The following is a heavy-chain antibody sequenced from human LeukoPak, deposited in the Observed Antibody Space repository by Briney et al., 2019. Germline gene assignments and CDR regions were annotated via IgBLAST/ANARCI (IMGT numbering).Heavy chain of an antibody. J-gene: IGHJ3*02. CDR1: GGTFSSYA. V-gene: IGHV1-69*13. Sequence: ASVKVSCKASGGTFSSYAISWVRQAPGQGLEWMGGIIPILGTANYAQKFQGRVTITADESTGTAYMELSSLRSEDTAVYYCATPIVVPAAMGAFDIWGQGTMVTVSS. CDR3: ATPIVVPAAMGAFDI. D-gene: IGHD2-2*01. CDR2: IIPILGTA.